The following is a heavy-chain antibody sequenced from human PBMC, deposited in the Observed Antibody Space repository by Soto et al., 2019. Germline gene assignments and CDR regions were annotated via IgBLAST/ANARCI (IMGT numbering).Heavy chain of an antibody. CDR1: GGSFSGYY. V-gene: IGHV4-34*01. CDR3: ALAPITIFGVVDYYYYGMDV. CDR2: INHSGST. D-gene: IGHD3-3*01. J-gene: IGHJ6*02. Sequence: SETLSLTCAVYGGSFSGYYWSWIRQPPGKGLEWIGEINHSGSTNYNPSLKSRVTISVDTSKNQFSLKLSSVTAADTAVYYCALAPITIFGVVDYYYYGMDVWGQGTTVTVSS.